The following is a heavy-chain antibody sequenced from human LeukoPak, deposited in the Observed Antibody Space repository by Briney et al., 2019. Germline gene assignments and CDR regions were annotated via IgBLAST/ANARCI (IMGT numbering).Heavy chain of an antibody. J-gene: IGHJ5*02. D-gene: IGHD4-23*01. Sequence: GASVKVSCKASGGTFSSYAISWVRQAPGQGLEWMGGIIPIFGTANYAQKFQGRVTITTDESTSTAYMELSSLRSEDTAVYYCARAVPDYGGIPNWFDPWGQGTLVTVSS. CDR2: IIPIFGTA. CDR1: GGTFSSYA. CDR3: ARAVPDYGGIPNWFDP. V-gene: IGHV1-69*05.